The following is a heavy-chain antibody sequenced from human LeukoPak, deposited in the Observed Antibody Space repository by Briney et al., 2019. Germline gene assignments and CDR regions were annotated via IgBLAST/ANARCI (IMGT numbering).Heavy chain of an antibody. Sequence: GGSLRLSCAASGFTSSGYWMYWVRQAPGMGLVWVSRINSDGSSTNYADSVKGRFTISRDNAKNTLYLQMNSLRAEDTAVYYCASPVVVAGYSMDVWGQGTTVTVSS. D-gene: IGHD2-21*01. J-gene: IGHJ6*02. V-gene: IGHV3-74*01. CDR3: ASPVVVAGYSMDV. CDR2: INSDGSST. CDR1: GFTSSGYW.